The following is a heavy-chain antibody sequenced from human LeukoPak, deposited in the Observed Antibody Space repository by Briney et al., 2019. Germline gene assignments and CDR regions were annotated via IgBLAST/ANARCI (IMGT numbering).Heavy chain of an antibody. CDR2: INSDGGGA. CDR1: GITFGNNW. V-gene: IGHV3-74*01. CDR3: ARAVTSTEGY. Sequence: PGGSLRLSCAASGITFGNNWMHWVRQGPGKGLVWISRINSDGGGAIYADSVKGRFTISRDNAQKSLYLEMNSLRAEDTAVYYCARAVTSTEGYWGQGTLVTVSS. J-gene: IGHJ4*02. D-gene: IGHD4-11*01.